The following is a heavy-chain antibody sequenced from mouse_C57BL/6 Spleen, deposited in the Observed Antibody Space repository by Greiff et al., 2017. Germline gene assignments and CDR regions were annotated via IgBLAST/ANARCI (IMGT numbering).Heavy chain of an antibody. CDR3: ARGGGSDYYAMDY. CDR1: GFNIKNTY. V-gene: IGHV14-3*01. Sequence: EVQRVESVAELVRPGASVKLSCTASGFNIKNTYMHWVKQRPEQGLEWIGRIDPANGNTKYAPKFQGKATITADTSSNTAYLQLSSLTSEDTAIYYCARGGGSDYYAMDYWGQGTSVTVSS. J-gene: IGHJ4*01. D-gene: IGHD1-1*02. CDR2: IDPANGNT.